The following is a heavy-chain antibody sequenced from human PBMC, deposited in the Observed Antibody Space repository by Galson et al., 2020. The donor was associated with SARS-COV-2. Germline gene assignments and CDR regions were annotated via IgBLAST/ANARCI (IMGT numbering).Heavy chain of an antibody. V-gene: IGHV1-69*13. J-gene: IGHJ6*03. D-gene: IGHD3-22*01. CDR3: ARGPYPKTTLITMMGGYCYYYMDV. CDR2: IIPIFGTA. CDR1: GGTFSSYA. Sequence: SVKVSCKASGGTFSSYAISWVRQAPGQGLEWMGGIIPIFGTANYAQKFQGRVTITADESTSTAYMELSSLRSEDTAVYYCARGPYPKTTLITMMGGYCYYYMDVWGKGTTVTVSS.